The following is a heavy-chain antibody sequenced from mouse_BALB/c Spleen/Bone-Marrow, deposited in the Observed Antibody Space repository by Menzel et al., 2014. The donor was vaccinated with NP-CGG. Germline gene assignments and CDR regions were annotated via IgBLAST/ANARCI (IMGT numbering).Heavy chain of an antibody. J-gene: IGHJ2*01. CDR3: AREATYYAYFDY. V-gene: IGHV1-4*02. Sequence: VQLQQSAPELARPGASVKMSCKASGYTFTGFTIQWIKQRPGQGLEWIGYINPTRGYTDYNQKFKDRTTLTADKSSSTTYMQLTSLTSEDSAVYYCAREATYYAYFDYWGQGTALAVSS. CDR1: GYTFTGFT. CDR2: INPTRGYT. D-gene: IGHD1-1*01.